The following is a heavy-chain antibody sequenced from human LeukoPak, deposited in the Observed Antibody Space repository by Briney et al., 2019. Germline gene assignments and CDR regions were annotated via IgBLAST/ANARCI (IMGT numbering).Heavy chain of an antibody. CDR2: INHSGST. V-gene: IGHV4-34*01. J-gene: IGHJ5*02. D-gene: IGHD3-3*01. CDR3: ARGEVRYYDFWSATPIPWFDP. CDR1: GGSFSGYY. Sequence: SETLSLTCAVYGGSFSGYYWSWIRQPPGKGLEWIGEINHSGSTNYNPSLKSRVTISVDTSKNQFSLKLSSVTAADTAVYYCARGEVRYYDFWSATPIPWFDPWGQGTLVTVSS.